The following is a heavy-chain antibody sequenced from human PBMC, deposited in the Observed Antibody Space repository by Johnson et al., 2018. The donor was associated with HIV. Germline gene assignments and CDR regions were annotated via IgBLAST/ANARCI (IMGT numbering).Heavy chain of an antibody. Sequence: VQLVESGGGLVQPGGSLRLSCAASGFTFRNYAMTWVRQAPGKGLEWVSGISGSGGSTYYADSVKGRFTISRDNSKNTRYLKMHSLRAEDTAIHYCAKLPTNDDDRSGYGQAFDIWGQGTMVTVSS. CDR1: GFTFRNYA. J-gene: IGHJ3*02. V-gene: IGHV3-23*04. CDR2: ISGSGGST. CDR3: AKLPTNDDDRSGYGQAFDI. D-gene: IGHD3-22*01.